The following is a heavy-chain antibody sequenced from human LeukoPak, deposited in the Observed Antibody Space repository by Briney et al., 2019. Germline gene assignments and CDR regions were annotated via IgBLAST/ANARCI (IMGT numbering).Heavy chain of an antibody. V-gene: IGHV4-31*03. Sequence: SQTLSLTCTVSGGSISSGGYYWSWIRQHPGKGLEWIGHIYYSGSTYYNPSLKSRVTISVDTSKNQFSLKLSSVTAADTAVYYCARLGYCSGGSCHEDYWGQGTLVTVSS. CDR2: IYYSGST. CDR3: ARLGYCSGGSCHEDY. CDR1: GGSISSGGYY. J-gene: IGHJ4*02. D-gene: IGHD2-15*01.